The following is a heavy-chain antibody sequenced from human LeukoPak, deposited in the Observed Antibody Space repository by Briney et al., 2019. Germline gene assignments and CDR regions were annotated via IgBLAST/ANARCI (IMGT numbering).Heavy chain of an antibody. J-gene: IGHJ4*02. CDR2: IIPILGIA. Sequence: HWASAKVSCKASGGTFSSYAISWVRQAPGQGLEWMGRIIPILGIANYAQKFQGRVTITADKSTSTAYMELSSLRSEDTAVYYCAREPTVTRVIDYWGQGTLVTVSS. V-gene: IGHV1-69*04. D-gene: IGHD4-11*01. CDR3: AREPTVTRVIDY. CDR1: GGTFSSYA.